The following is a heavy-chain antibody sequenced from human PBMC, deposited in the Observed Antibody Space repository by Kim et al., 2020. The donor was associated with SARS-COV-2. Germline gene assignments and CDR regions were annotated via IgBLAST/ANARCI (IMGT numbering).Heavy chain of an antibody. Sequence: GGSLRLSCAASGFTFSSYGMHWVRQAPGKGLEWVSVISYDGSNKYYADSVKGRFTISRDNSKNTLYLQMNSLRAEDTAVYYCARERNYPGYSSGWGGFDYWGQGTLVTVSS. V-gene: IGHV3-33*05. D-gene: IGHD6-19*01. J-gene: IGHJ4*02. CDR1: GFTFSSYG. CDR3: ARERNYPGYSSGWGGFDY. CDR2: ISYDGSNK.